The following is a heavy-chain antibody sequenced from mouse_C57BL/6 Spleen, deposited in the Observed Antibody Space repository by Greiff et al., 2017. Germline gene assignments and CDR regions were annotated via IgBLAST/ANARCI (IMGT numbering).Heavy chain of an antibody. J-gene: IGHJ2*01. Sequence: QVQLQQPGAELVRPGSSVKLSCKASGYTFTSYWMHWVKQRPIQGLEWIGNIDPSDSETHYNQKFKDKATLTVDKSSSTAYMQLSSLTSEDSAVYYCAREDHYYGSSRYYFDYWGQGTTLTVSS. D-gene: IGHD1-1*01. V-gene: IGHV1-52*01. CDR2: IDPSDSET. CDR3: AREDHYYGSSRYYFDY. CDR1: GYTFTSYW.